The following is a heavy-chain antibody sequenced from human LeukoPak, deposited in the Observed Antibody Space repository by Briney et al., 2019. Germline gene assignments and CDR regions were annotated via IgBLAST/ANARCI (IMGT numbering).Heavy chain of an antibody. Sequence: PGGSLRLSCAASGFTFSDYGMSWVRQAPGKGLEWVASIKQDGSEKFYVDSVKGRFTISRDNAKNSLYLQMNSLRAEDTAVYYCARGFGQWLPWGQGTLVTVSS. CDR1: GFTFSDYG. J-gene: IGHJ4*02. CDR3: ARGFGQWLP. CDR2: IKQDGSEK. V-gene: IGHV3-7*01. D-gene: IGHD5-12*01.